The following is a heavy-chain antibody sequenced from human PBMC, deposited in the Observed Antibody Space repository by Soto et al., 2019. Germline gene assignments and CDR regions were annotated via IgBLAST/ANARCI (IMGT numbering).Heavy chain of an antibody. J-gene: IGHJ3*02. D-gene: IGHD2-2*01. CDR1: GGSFSGYY. CDR2: INHSGST. CDR3: ARGRTRYHIVVVPAAMRAVDAFDI. V-gene: IGHV4-34*01. Sequence: QVQLQQWGAGLLKPSETLSLTCAVYGGSFSGYYWSWIRQPPGKGLEWIGEINHSGSTNYNPSLKSRVTISVDTSKNQFSLKLSSVTAADTAVYYCARGRTRYHIVVVPAAMRAVDAFDIWGQGTMVTVSS.